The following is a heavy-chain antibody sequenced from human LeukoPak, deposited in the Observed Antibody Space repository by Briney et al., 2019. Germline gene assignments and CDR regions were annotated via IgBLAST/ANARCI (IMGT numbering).Heavy chain of an antibody. D-gene: IGHD5-24*01. CDR1: GGSISSYF. J-gene: IGHJ4*02. Sequence: KPSETLSLTCTVSGGSISSYFWSWIRQPPGKGLEWIGYVYYSGAGNYNTYLKSRVTISVDTSKNQFSLKLSSVTAADTAVYFCAIDFYLDGYPYFDYWGQGTLVTVSS. V-gene: IGHV4-59*01. CDR2: VYYSGAG. CDR3: AIDFYLDGYPYFDY.